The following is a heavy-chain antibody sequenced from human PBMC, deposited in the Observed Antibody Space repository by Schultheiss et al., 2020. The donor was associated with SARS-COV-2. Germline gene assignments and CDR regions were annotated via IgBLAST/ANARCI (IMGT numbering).Heavy chain of an antibody. CDR3: ARKARRQLAPFFDY. CDR2: SNAGNGNT. D-gene: IGHD1-1*01. J-gene: IGHJ4*02. CDR1: GYTFTNYG. Sequence: ASVKVSCMTSGYTFTNYGISWVRQAPGQGLEWMGWSNAGNGNTKYSQEFQGRVTMTTDTSTSTAYMELRSLRSDDTAVYYCARKARRQLAPFFDYWGQGTLVTVSS. V-gene: IGHV1-18*01.